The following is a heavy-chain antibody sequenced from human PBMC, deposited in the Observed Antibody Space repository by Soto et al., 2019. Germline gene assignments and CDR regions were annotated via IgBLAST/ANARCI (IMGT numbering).Heavy chain of an antibody. J-gene: IGHJ4*02. CDR2: LTPSGGST. CDR3: VRDARTGIPAAYDY. V-gene: IGHV1-46*03. D-gene: IGHD2-2*01. Sequence: QGLEWMGILTPSGGSTNYAQEFQGRVALTRDTSTNTVDMYLSSLRSEDTAVYYCVRDARTGIPAAYDYWGQGTLVTV.